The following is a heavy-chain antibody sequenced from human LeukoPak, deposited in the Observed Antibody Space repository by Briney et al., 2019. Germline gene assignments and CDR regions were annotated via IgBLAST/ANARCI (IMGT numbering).Heavy chain of an antibody. CDR2: IYYSGST. V-gene: IGHV4-59*12. J-gene: IGHJ5*02. D-gene: IGHD2-2*01. CDR1: GGSISSYY. Sequence: PSETLSLTCTVSGGSISSYYWSWIRQPPGKGLEWIGYIYYSGSTNYNPSLKSRVTISVDTSKNQFSLKLSSVTAADTAVYYCARNPPDCSSTSCPNNWFDPWGQGTLVTVSS. CDR3: ARNPPDCSSTSCPNNWFDP.